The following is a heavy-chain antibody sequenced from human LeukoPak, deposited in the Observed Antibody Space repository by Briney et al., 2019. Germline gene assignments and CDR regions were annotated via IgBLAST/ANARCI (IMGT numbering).Heavy chain of an antibody. CDR1: GYTFTSYD. D-gene: IGHD5-24*01. Sequence: ASVKVSCKASGYTFTSYDINWVRQATGQGLEWMGWMNPNSGNTGYAQKFQGRVTMTRNTSISTAYMELSSLRSEDTAVYYCARDHRRSVETRGYYYYYMDVWGKGTTVTVSS. J-gene: IGHJ6*03. V-gene: IGHV1-8*01. CDR3: ARDHRRSVETRGYYYYYMDV. CDR2: MNPNSGNT.